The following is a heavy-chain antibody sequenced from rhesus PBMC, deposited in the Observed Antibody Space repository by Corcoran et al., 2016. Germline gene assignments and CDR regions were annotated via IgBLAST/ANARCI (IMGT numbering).Heavy chain of an antibody. V-gene: IGHV3-11*01. Sequence: EVQLAEAGGGLVQPGGSLRLSCAASGFTVSSYWMSWVRQVPGKGLEWLSAIYRSPIYYGDAVKGRFTVSRDNAKNSLYLQMNSLRAEDTAVYYCTRRYSSWSGAEYFEFWGQGALVTVSS. D-gene: IGHD6-13*01. CDR3: TRRYSSWSGAEYFEF. CDR1: GFTVSSYW. CDR2: IYRSPI. J-gene: IGHJ1*01.